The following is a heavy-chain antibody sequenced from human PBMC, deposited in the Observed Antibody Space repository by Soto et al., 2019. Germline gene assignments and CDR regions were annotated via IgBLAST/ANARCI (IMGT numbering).Heavy chain of an antibody. J-gene: IGHJ1*01. D-gene: IGHD4-17*01. Sequence: QVQLVQSGAEVKKPGSSVKVSCKASGGTFSSYAISWVRQARGQGLEWMGGLIPIFGTANYAQKFQGRVTITADESTSTAYMELSSLTSEDTAVYYCARPTVTTDHFQHWGQGTLVTVSS. CDR3: ARPTVTTDHFQH. V-gene: IGHV1-69*12. CDR1: GGTFSSYA. CDR2: LIPIFGTA.